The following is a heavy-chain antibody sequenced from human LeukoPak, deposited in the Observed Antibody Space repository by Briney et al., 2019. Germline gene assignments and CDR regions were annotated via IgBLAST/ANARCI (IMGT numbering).Heavy chain of an antibody. CDR2: INPNSGGT. V-gene: IGHV1-2*02. CDR3: ARESDPSPRLRSDY. Sequence: ASVKVSCKASGYTFTGYYMHWVRQAPGQGLEWMGWINPNSGGTNYAQKFQGRVTMTRDTSISTAYMELSRLRSDDAAVYYCARESDPSPRLRSDYWGQGTLVTVSS. CDR1: GYTFTGYY. J-gene: IGHJ4*02. D-gene: IGHD2-2*01.